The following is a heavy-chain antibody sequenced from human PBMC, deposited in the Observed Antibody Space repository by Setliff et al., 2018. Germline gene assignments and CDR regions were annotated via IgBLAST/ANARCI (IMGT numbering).Heavy chain of an antibody. CDR1: GGSVSSTSHY. V-gene: IGHV4-39*07. CDR2: VYYSGYT. J-gene: IGHJ1*01. Sequence: LETLSLTCNVSGGSVSSTSHYWGWIRQPPGKGMEWIGSVYYSGYTYYNPSLQSRVTISVDMSKNQFSMKLTSVTAADTAVYYCARVDFTMIQGVLGLWGQGTLVTVSS. D-gene: IGHD3-10*01. CDR3: ARVDFTMIQGVLGL.